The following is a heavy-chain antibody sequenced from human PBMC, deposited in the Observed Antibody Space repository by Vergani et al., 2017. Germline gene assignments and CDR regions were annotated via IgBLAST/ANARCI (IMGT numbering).Heavy chain of an antibody. CDR1: GYTFTSYA. V-gene: IGHV1-3*01. CDR3: ASFSNYYGSGSYPYYYYGMDV. Sequence: QVQLVQSGAEVKKPGASVKVSCKASGYTFTSYAMHWVRQAPGQRLEWMGWINAGNGNTKYSQKFQGRVTITRDTSASTAYMELSSLRSEDTAVYYCASFSNYYGSGSYPYYYYGMDVWGQGTTVTVSS. CDR2: INAGNGNT. D-gene: IGHD3-10*01. J-gene: IGHJ6*02.